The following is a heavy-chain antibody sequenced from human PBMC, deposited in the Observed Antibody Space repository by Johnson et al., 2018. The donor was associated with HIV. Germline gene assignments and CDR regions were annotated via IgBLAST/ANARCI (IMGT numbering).Heavy chain of an antibody. V-gene: IGHV3-30*18. CDR2: ITYDGSTT. D-gene: IGHD2-8*01. Sequence: QVQLVESGGGLVQPGRSLRLSCAASGFTFSSYAMHWVRQAPGKGLEWVAVITYDGSTTYYADSVQGRFTISRDNSKNTLYLQMNSLRAEDTAVYYCAKNGARGDAFDIWGQGTMVTVSS. J-gene: IGHJ3*02. CDR3: AKNGARGDAFDI. CDR1: GFTFSSYA.